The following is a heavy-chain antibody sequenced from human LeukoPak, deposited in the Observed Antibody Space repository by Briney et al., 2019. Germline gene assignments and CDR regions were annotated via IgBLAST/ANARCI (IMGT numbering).Heavy chain of an antibody. CDR2: INSDGQTT. V-gene: IGHV3-74*01. CDR3: AKDSNYYGSGIHYYYGMDV. CDR1: GFTFSKYW. J-gene: IGHJ6*02. D-gene: IGHD3-10*01. Sequence: GGSLRLSCGASGFTFSKYWMHWVRQAPGKGLVWVSRINSDGQTTSYVDSVKGRFTISRDNAKSTLYLQMNSLRVEDTAVYYCAKDSNYYGSGIHYYYGMDVWGQGTTVTVSS.